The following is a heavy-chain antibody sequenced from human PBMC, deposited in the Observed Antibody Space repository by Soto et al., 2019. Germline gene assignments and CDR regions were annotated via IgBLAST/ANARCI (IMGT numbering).Heavy chain of an antibody. CDR2: ISYDGSNK. J-gene: IGHJ3*02. Sequence: QVQLVESGGGVVQPGRSLRLSCAASGFTFSSYGMHWVRQAPGKGLEWVIVISYDGSNKYYADSVKGRFTISRDNSKNTLYLQMNSLRAEDTAVYYCAKDLRDYDAFDIWGQGTMVTVSS. CDR3: AKDLRDYDAFDI. D-gene: IGHD3-16*01. CDR1: GFTFSSYG. V-gene: IGHV3-30*18.